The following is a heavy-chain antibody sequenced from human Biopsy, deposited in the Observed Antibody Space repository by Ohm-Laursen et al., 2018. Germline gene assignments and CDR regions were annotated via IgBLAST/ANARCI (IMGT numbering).Heavy chain of an antibody. CDR1: GGTFSNYG. V-gene: IGHV1-18*01. CDR2: ISGYNGNT. Sequence: ASVKVSCKAPGGTFSNYGVDWVRQAPGQGLEWMGRISGYNGNTNYAQKFQGRITMTIDAATSTGYMDLRSLKSDDTAVYYCARIAAAGWDDYWGQGTLVTVSS. D-gene: IGHD6-25*01. J-gene: IGHJ4*02. CDR3: ARIAAAGWDDY.